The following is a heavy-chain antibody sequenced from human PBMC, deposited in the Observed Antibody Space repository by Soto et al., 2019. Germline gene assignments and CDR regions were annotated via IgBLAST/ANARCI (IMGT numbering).Heavy chain of an antibody. Sequence: GGSLRLSCATSGFTFDDYGMSWARQAPGKGLEWVSGVNWNGGSTGYADSVKGRFTISRDNAKNSLYLQMNSLRAEDTAFYYCVRGASLNFDYWGQGTLVTVSS. D-gene: IGHD1-26*01. V-gene: IGHV3-20*04. J-gene: IGHJ4*02. CDR2: VNWNGGST. CDR1: GFTFDDYG. CDR3: VRGASLNFDY.